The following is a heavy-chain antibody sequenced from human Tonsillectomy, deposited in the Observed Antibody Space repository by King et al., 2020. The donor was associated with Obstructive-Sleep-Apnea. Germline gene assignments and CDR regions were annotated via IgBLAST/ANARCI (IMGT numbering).Heavy chain of an antibody. Sequence: VQLVESGGGLVQPGRPLRLSFGASGFTFDDYAMHWVRQAPGKGLEWVSGISWNMGSIGYADSVKGRFTISRDNTKNSVYLQMNSLRGEDTAMYYCAKDIYSGWYEGHFEYWGQGALVTVSS. D-gene: IGHD6-19*01. J-gene: IGHJ4*02. CDR3: AKDIYSGWYEGHFEY. CDR2: ISWNMGSI. V-gene: IGHV3-9*01. CDR1: GFTFDDYA.